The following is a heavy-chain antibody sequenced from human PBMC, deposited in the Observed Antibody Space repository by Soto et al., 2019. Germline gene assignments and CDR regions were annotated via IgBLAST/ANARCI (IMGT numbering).Heavy chain of an antibody. J-gene: IGHJ6*02. CDR2: ISPYNGRT. V-gene: IGHV1-18*01. D-gene: IGHD5-18*01. Sequence: QVHLVQSGSDVEKPGASVKVSCKASGYSFTSYGIGWVRQVPGQGPEWMGWISPYNGRTNYAQSVKGRVVMNTDISTNTVYLELRSLRSDDSAIYYCGRCRTDSYAMDVWGQGTTVTVSS. CDR3: GRCRTDSYAMDV. CDR1: GYSFTSYG.